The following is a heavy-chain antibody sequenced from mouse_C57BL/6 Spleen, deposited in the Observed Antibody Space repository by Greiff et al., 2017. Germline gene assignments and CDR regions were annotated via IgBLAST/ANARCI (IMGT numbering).Heavy chain of an antibody. CDR3: TPFITTVDWYFDV. CDR1: GYTFTDYE. J-gene: IGHJ1*03. CDR2: IDPETGGT. Sequence: QVQLQQSGAELVRPGASVTLSCKASGYTFTDYEMHWVKQTPVHGLEWIGAIDPETGGTAYNQKFKGKDILTADKSSSTAYMELRSLTSEDSAVYYCTPFITTVDWYFDVWGTGTTVTVSS. D-gene: IGHD1-1*01. V-gene: IGHV1-15*01.